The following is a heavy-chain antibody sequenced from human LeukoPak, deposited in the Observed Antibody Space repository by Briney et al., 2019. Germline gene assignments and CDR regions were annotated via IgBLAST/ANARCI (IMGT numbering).Heavy chain of an antibody. Sequence: ASVNVSCKASGYTFTSYYMHWVRQAPGQGLEWMGIINPSGGSTSYAQKFQGRVTMTRDTSTSTVYMELGSLRSEDTAVYYCARDGRGPTVDTAILIDYWGQGTLVTVSS. CDR2: INPSGGST. J-gene: IGHJ4*02. V-gene: IGHV1-46*01. CDR1: GYTFTSYY. CDR3: ARDGRGPTVDTAILIDY. D-gene: IGHD5-18*01.